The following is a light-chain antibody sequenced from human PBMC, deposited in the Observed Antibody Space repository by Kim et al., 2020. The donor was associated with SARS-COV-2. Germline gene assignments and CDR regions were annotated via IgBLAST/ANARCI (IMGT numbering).Light chain of an antibody. CDR2: SNN. J-gene: IGLJ3*02. V-gene: IGLV1-44*01. Sequence: GQRVTIPCSGSSSNIGSNIVNWYQQRPGTAPKLLIYSNNQRPSGVPDRFSGSKSGTSASLAISGLQSEDEADYYCAAWDDSLSAWVFAGGTQLTVL. CDR3: AAWDDSLSAWV. CDR1: SSNIGSNI.